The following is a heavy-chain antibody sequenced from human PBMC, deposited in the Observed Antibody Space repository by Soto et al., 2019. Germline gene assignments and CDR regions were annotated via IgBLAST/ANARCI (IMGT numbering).Heavy chain of an antibody. J-gene: IGHJ3*02. V-gene: IGHV4-59*01. D-gene: IGHD2-2*01. CDR1: GGSISSYY. CDR3: VRGRGGWFINQLLNAFDI. Sequence: QVQLQESGPGLVKPSETLSLTCTVSGGSISSYYWSWIRQPPGKGLEWIGYIYYSGSTNYNPSLKSRVTISVDTSKNQFSLKLSSVTAAETAVYYCVRGRGGWFINQLLNAFDIWGQGTMVTVSS. CDR2: IYYSGST.